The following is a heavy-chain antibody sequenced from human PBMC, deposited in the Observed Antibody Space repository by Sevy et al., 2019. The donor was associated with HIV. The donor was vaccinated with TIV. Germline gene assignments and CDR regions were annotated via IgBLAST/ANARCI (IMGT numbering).Heavy chain of an antibody. CDR1: GFTFSDYW. J-gene: IGHJ3*01. Sequence: GGSLRLSCAASGFTFSDYWMSWVRQAPGKGLEWVANIKQDGSEKYFVDSVKGRYTIYRDNAQKLLDLQMENLRAEDTAVYYCARKMGDMWGQGTMVTVSS. D-gene: IGHD1-26*01. CDR2: IKQDGSEK. V-gene: IGHV3-7*01. CDR3: ARKMGDM.